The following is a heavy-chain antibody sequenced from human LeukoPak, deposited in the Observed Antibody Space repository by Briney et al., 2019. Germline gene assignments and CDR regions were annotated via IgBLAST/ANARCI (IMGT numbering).Heavy chain of an antibody. D-gene: IGHD6-13*01. CDR2: ISGSGGST. Sequence: SGGSLRLSCAASGFTFSSYAMSWVRQAPGKGLEWVSAISGSGGSTYYADSVKGRFTISRDNSKNSLYLQMNSLRAEDTALYYCAKATGGIAAAGTGGYFDYWGQGTLVTVSS. CDR3: AKATGGIAAAGTGGYFDY. J-gene: IGHJ4*02. CDR1: GFTFSSYA. V-gene: IGHV3-23*01.